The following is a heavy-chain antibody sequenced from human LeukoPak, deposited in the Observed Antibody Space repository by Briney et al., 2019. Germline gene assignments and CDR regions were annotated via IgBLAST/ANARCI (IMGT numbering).Heavy chain of an antibody. Sequence: SETLSLTCTVSGGSISSSRYYWGWIRQPPGKGLEGIGSMYYSGNTYYNPSLKSRVTISVDTSKNQFSLKLSSVTAADTAVYYCARGRDSSSWYHPYWYFDLWGRGTLVTVSS. CDR2: MYYSGNT. CDR1: GGSISSSRYY. J-gene: IGHJ2*01. V-gene: IGHV4-39*07. D-gene: IGHD6-13*01. CDR3: ARGRDSSSWYHPYWYFDL.